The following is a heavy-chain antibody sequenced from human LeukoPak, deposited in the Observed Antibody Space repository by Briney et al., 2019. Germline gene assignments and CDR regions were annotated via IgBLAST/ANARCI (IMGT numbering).Heavy chain of an antibody. CDR1: GFTFSSYA. D-gene: IGHD2-2*01. CDR2: ISGSGGST. J-gene: IGHJ5*02. CDR3: AKAVDIVVVPAAIWIRAPWWFDP. Sequence: GGSLRLSCAASGFTFSSYAMSWVRQAPGKGLEWVSAISGSGGSTYYADSVKGRFTISRDNSKNTLYLQMNSLRAEDTAVYYCAKAVDIVVVPAAIWIRAPWWFDPWGQGTLVTVSS. V-gene: IGHV3-23*01.